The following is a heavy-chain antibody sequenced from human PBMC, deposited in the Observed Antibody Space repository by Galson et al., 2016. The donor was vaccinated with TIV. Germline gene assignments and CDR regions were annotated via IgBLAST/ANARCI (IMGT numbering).Heavy chain of an antibody. CDR3: ATLIVGENIYYYGMDV. CDR2: ISYDGTNE. Sequence: SLRLSCAASGFSFSRNAMHWVRQAPGRGLEWVAVISYDGTNEYYADSVKGRLSISRDNSRNTLYLQMSSLRREDTAVYYCATLIVGENIYYYGMDVWGQGTTVTVSS. CDR1: GFSFSRNA. D-gene: IGHD1-26*01. V-gene: IGHV3-30-3*01. J-gene: IGHJ6*02.